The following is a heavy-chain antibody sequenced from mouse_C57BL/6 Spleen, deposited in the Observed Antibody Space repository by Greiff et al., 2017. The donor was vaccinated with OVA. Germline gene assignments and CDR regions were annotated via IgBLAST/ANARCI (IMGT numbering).Heavy chain of an antibody. CDR1: GYAFSSYW. J-gene: IGHJ2*01. CDR2: IYPGDGDT. D-gene: IGHD1-1*01. Sequence: QVQLKESGAELVKPGASVKISCKASGYAFSSYWMNWVKQRPGKGLEWIGQIYPGDGDTNYNGKFKGKATLTADKSSSTAYMQLSSLTSEDSAVYCCARRTTVVAHFDYWGQGTTLTVSS. V-gene: IGHV1-80*01. CDR3: ARRTTVVAHFDY.